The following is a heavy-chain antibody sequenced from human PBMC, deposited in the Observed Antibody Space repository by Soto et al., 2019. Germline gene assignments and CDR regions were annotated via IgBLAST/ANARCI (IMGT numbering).Heavy chain of an antibody. V-gene: IGHV4-61*01. J-gene: IGHJ5*02. Sequence: PSETLSLTCTVSGGSVSSGSYYWSWIRQPPGKGLEWIGYIYYSGSTNYNPSLKSRVTISVDTSKNQFSLKLSSVTAADTAVYYCARGRSMVRGVIINHLNNWFDPWGQGTLVTV. CDR1: GGSVSSGSYY. D-gene: IGHD3-10*01. CDR3: ARGRSMVRGVIINHLNNWFDP. CDR2: IYYSGST.